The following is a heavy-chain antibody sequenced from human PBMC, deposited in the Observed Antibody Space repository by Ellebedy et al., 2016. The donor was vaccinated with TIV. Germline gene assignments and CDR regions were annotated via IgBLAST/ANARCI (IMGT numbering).Heavy chain of an antibody. CDR1: GFKFGDYY. CDR3: ARSYYGSGSPDY. D-gene: IGHD3-10*01. Sequence: PGGSLRLSCAASGFKFGDYYMYWVRQAPGKGLEWVSGISKNSGSVGYADPVKGRFTISRDNAKNSLYLQMNSRRGEDTALYYCARSYYGSGSPDYWGQGTLVTVSS. CDR2: ISKNSGSV. J-gene: IGHJ4*02. V-gene: IGHV3-9*01.